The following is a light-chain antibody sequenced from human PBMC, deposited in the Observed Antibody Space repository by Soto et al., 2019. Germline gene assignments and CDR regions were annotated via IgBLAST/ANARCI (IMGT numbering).Light chain of an antibody. V-gene: IGKV3-15*01. Sequence: EIVMTQSPATLSVSPGERATLSCRASQSVSSNLAWYQQTPGQAPRLLIYGASPRATGIPTRFSGSASGTEFTLTISSLQSEYFAVYYCQQYNNWPPPLTFGGGTKVEIK. J-gene: IGKJ4*01. CDR3: QQYNNWPPPLT. CDR2: GAS. CDR1: QSVSSN.